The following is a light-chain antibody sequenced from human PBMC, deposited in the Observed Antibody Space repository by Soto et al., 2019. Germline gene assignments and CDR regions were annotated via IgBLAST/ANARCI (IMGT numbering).Light chain of an antibody. CDR2: DVS. CDR1: SSDVGGYNY. Sequence: QSALTQPASVSGSPGQSITISCTGTSSDVGGYNYVSWYQQHPGKAPKVMIYDVSNRPSGVSNRFSGSKSGNTASLTISGLQAEAEADYYCSSYTSSSTLGVFGTGTKLTVL. V-gene: IGLV2-14*01. J-gene: IGLJ1*01. CDR3: SSYTSSSTLGV.